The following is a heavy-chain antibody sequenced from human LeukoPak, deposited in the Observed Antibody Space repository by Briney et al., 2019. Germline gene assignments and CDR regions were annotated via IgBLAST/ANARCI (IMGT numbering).Heavy chain of an antibody. CDR2: INSDGSTT. D-gene: IGHD3-16*01. V-gene: IGHV3-74*01. J-gene: IGHJ4*02. Sequence: PGGSLRLSCAASGFTFGNYAMSWVRQAPGKGLVCVSRINSDGSTTTYADSVKSRFTISRDNAKNTLYLQMNSLRPEDTAVYFCARAHSYNYGDYWGQGTPVTVSS. CDR1: GFTFGNYA. CDR3: ARAHSYNYGDY.